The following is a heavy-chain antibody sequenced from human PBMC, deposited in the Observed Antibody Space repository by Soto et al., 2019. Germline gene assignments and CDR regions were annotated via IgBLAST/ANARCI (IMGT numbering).Heavy chain of an antibody. CDR3: AREKRAGTWFAS. CDR2: IYNSRST. J-gene: IGHJ5*01. D-gene: IGHD3-10*01. Sequence: QVQLQESGPGLLRPSETLSLTCAVSRGSVSSDLFYWSWSRQPPGKGLEWIGYIYNSRSTNYNTTLKSRVTMSLDTPNNQFFLKLTSGTAADPAVYYCAREKRAGTWFASWGQGTLVNVSS. CDR1: RGSVSSDLFY. V-gene: IGHV4-61*01.